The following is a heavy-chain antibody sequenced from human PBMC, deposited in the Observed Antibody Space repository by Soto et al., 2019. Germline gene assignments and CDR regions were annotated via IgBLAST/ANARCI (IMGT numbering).Heavy chain of an antibody. CDR1: GFTFSDYY. D-gene: IGHD5-12*01. Sequence: PGGSLRLSCAASGFTFSDYYMSWIRQAPGKGLEWVSYISSSSSYTNYADSVKGRFTISRDNAKNSLYLQMNSLRAEDTAVYYCARHRVATYYYGMDVWGQGTTVTVSS. J-gene: IGHJ6*02. CDR3: ARHRVATYYYGMDV. CDR2: ISSSSSYT. V-gene: IGHV3-11*06.